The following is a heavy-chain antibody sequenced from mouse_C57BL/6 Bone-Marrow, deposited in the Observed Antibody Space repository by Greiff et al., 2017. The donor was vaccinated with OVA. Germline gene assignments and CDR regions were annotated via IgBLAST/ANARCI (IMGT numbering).Heavy chain of an antibody. CDR1: GFTFSDYG. J-gene: IGHJ2*01. D-gene: IGHD1-1*01. CDR3: ARQGGSSSYYFDY. Sequence: DVQLQESGGGLVQPGGSLKLSCAASGFTFSDYGMAWVRQAPRKGPEWVAFISNLAYSIYYADTVTGRFTISRENAKNTLYLEMSSLRSEDTAMYYCARQGGSSSYYFDYWGQGTTLTVSS. CDR2: ISNLAYSI. V-gene: IGHV5-15*01.